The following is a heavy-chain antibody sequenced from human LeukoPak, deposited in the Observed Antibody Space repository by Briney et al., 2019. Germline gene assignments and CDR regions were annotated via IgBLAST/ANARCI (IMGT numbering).Heavy chain of an antibody. D-gene: IGHD3-10*01. CDR2: IKHDGSDK. V-gene: IGHV3-7*01. J-gene: IGHJ4*02. Sequence: GGSLRLSCEASTFNFGLYVMTWARQAPGKGLEWVANIKHDGSDKYYLDSVKGRFTLSRDNTKNSLYLQMNFLRVEDTAVYYCARGGVRGVLLPVDYWGQGTLVTVSS. CDR1: TFNFGLYV. CDR3: ARGGVRGVLLPVDY.